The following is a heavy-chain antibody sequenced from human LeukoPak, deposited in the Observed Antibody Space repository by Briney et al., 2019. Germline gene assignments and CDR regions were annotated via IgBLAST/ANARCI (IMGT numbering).Heavy chain of an antibody. V-gene: IGHV1-18*01. CDR3: ARDRAYCSDTTCYRDNYFDP. D-gene: IGHD2-2*02. Sequence: ASVKVSCKASGYTFTSYGISWVRQAPGQGLEWMGWISAYNGNTNYAQKLQGRVTMTTDTSTSTAYMELRSLRSEDTALYYCARDRAYCSDTTCYRDNYFDPWGQGTLVTVSS. CDR1: GYTFTSYG. J-gene: IGHJ5*02. CDR2: ISAYNGNT.